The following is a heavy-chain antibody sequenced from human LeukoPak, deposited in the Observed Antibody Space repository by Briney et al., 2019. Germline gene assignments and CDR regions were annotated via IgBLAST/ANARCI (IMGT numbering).Heavy chain of an antibody. J-gene: IGHJ6*02. D-gene: IGHD2-21*02. Sequence: GASVKVSCTASGYTFTSYGISWVRQAPGQGLEWMGWISAYNGNTNYAQKLQGRVTMTTDTSTSTAYMELRSLRSDDTAVYYCARLNIVVVTANYYYYYGMDVWGQGTTVTVSS. CDR3: ARLNIVVVTANYYYYYGMDV. CDR1: GYTFTSYG. CDR2: ISAYNGNT. V-gene: IGHV1-18*01.